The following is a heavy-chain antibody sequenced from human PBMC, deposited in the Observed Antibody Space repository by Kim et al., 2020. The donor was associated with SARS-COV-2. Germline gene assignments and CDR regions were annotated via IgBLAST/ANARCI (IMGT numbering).Heavy chain of an antibody. CDR3: ARAPSSYDILTGYFFDY. V-gene: IGHV4-59*01. J-gene: IGHJ4*02. Sequence: LKSRVTISVDTSKNQFSLKLSSVTAADTAVYYCARAPSSYDILTGYFFDYWGQGTLVTVSS. D-gene: IGHD3-9*01.